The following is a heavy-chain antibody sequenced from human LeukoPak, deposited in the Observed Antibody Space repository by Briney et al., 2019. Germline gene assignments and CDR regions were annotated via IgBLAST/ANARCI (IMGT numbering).Heavy chain of an antibody. J-gene: IGHJ4*02. V-gene: IGHV3-30*02. CDR1: GFTFSSYD. D-gene: IGHD3-3*01. CDR2: IRYDGSNK. Sequence: GGSLRLSCAASGFTFSSYDIHWVRQAPGKGLEWVAFIRYDGSNKYYADSVKGRFTISRDNSKNTLYLQMNSLRAEDTAVYYCARDGDMRTTTIFGVVLGWGQGTLVTVSS. CDR3: ARDGDMRTTTIFGVVLG.